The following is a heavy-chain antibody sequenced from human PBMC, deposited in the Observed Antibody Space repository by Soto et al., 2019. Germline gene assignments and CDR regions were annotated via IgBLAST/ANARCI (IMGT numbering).Heavy chain of an antibody. CDR1: GFSFSDYS. CDR2: LTRGGTT. D-gene: IGHD2-15*01. J-gene: IGHJ4*02. V-gene: IGHV3-23*01. Sequence: EVQLLESGGGLVQPGGSLRLSCAASGFSFSDYSMTWVRQAPGRGLEWVSTLTRGGTTFYADSVKGRFTISRDNSKNTLSLQMHNLRAEDTARYYCAKRATTVPTPGNYFDCWGQGTLVTVSS. CDR3: AKRATTVPTPGNYFDC.